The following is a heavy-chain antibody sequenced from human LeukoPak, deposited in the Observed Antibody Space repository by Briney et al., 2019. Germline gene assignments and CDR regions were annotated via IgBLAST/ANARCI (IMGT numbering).Heavy chain of an antibody. CDR2: INQDGSAK. Sequence: GGSLRLSCAASGFTLSSHWMTWVRQAPGKGLEWVANINQDGSAKYYVDSVRGRFTISRDNAKNSMHLQMSSLRAEDTAVYYCARWEIRGTAHQLDYWGQGTLVTVSS. J-gene: IGHJ4*02. V-gene: IGHV3-7*01. CDR1: GFTLSSHW. CDR3: ARWEIRGTAHQLDY. D-gene: IGHD1-7*01.